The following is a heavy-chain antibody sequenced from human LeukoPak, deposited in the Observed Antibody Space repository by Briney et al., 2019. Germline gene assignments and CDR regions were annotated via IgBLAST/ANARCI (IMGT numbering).Heavy chain of an antibody. CDR2: ISYSGRT. J-gene: IGHJ4*02. Sequence: SETLSLTCTVSGGSISSYYWTWIRQPPGKELEWIGFISYSGRTTYNPSLKSRVTISVDTSKDQFSLRLTSLTAADTAVYYCARAESIAAAGLTFDYWGQGTLVTVSS. D-gene: IGHD6-13*01. CDR1: GGSISSYY. CDR3: ARAESIAAAGLTFDY. V-gene: IGHV4-59*01.